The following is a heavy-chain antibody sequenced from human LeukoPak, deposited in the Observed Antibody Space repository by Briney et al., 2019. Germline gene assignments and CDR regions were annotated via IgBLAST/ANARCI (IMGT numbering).Heavy chain of an antibody. J-gene: IGHJ3*02. Sequence: GASVTVSCKASGYTFTGYYMHWVRQAPGQGLGWMGWINPNSGGTNYAQKFQGRVTMTRDTSISTAYMELSRLRSDDTAVYYCARGGVGATGAFDIWGQGTMVTVSS. CDR3: ARGGVGATGAFDI. V-gene: IGHV1-2*02. CDR1: GYTFTGYY. D-gene: IGHD1-26*01. CDR2: INPNSGGT.